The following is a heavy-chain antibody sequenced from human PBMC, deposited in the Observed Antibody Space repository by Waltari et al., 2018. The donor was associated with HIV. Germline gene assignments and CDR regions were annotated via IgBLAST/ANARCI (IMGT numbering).Heavy chain of an antibody. Sequence: QLQLHESGPGLVKPSEALSLPCTVSGDSISNRNYYLSRVRQSPENGLSWIARIYHSGATFYNPSLKSRVTISVDTSKSQFAREVTPVTAADTALCYCARLSIFFGAGFFESWGQGVLVTVS. CDR1: GDSISNRNYY. CDR2: IYHSGAT. CDR3: ARLSIFFGAGFFES. J-gene: IGHJ4*02. D-gene: IGHD3-10*01. V-gene: IGHV4-39*01.